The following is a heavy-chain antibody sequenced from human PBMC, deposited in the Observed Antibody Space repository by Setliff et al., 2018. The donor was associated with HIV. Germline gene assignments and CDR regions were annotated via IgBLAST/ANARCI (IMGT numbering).Heavy chain of an antibody. CDR2: INHSGST. D-gene: IGHD2-15*01. CDR3: HLEVPLMMGTTPPL. Sequence: SETLSLTCAVYSGSFSGYYWSWIRQPPGKGLEWIGEINHSGSTNYNPSLKSRVTVSVDTSKNQFSLRLRSVTAADTAVYYCHLEVPLMMGTTPPLWGQGTLVTVSS. CDR1: SGSFSGYY. J-gene: IGHJ4*02. V-gene: IGHV4-34*01.